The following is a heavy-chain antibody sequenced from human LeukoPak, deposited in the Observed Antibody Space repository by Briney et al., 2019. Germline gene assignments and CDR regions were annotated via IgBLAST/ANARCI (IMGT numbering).Heavy chain of an antibody. Sequence: GGSLRLSCAASGFTFRNFGMQWVRQAPGKGLEWVAFIQYDGRDKFYADSVKGRFTISRDNSKNTLYLQTNSLRAEDTALYYCAKDLGSGSYAADYWGQGTLVTVSS. CDR2: IQYDGRDK. CDR3: AKDLGSGSYAADY. CDR1: GFTFRNFG. D-gene: IGHD1-26*01. V-gene: IGHV3-30*02. J-gene: IGHJ4*02.